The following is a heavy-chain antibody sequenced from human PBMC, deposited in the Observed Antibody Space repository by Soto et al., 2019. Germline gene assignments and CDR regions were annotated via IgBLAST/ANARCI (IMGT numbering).Heavy chain of an antibody. V-gene: IGHV5-51*01. Sequence: GESLKISCKGSGYSFTSYWIGWVRQMPGKGLEWMGIIYPGDSGTRYSPSFQGQVTISADKSISTAYLQWSSLKASDTAMYFCARAGTGYPPLYGLEVWGHGTTVTVSS. CDR1: GYSFTSYW. CDR3: ARAGTGYPPLYGLEV. CDR2: IYPGDSGT. D-gene: IGHD3-9*01. J-gene: IGHJ6*02.